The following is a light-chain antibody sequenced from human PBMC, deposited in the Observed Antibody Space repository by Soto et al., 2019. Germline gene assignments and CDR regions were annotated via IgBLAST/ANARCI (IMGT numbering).Light chain of an antibody. CDR2: EVT. J-gene: IGLJ1*01. CDR1: SSDIGGYKY. V-gene: IGLV2-8*01. Sequence: QSALTQPPSASGSPGQSVTISCTGTSSDIGGYKYVSWYQQHPGKAPKLVIYEVTKRPSGVPDRFSGSKSGNTASLTVSGLQAEDEADYYCGSYAGSVLFGPGTKVTVL. CDR3: GSYAGSVL.